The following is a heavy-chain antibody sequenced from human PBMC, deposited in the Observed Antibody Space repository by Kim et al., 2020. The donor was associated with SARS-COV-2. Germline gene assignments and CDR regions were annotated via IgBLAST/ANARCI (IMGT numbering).Heavy chain of an antibody. V-gene: IGHV4-34*01. CDR1: GGSFSGYY. J-gene: IGHJ4*02. CDR2: INHSGST. D-gene: IGHD6-19*01. Sequence: SETLSLTCAVYGGSFSGYYWSWIRQPPGKGLEWIGEINHSGSTNYNPSLKSRVTISVDTSKNQFSLKLSSVTAADTAVYYCASGAPEEQWRPFDYWGQGTLVTVFS. CDR3: ASGAPEEQWRPFDY.